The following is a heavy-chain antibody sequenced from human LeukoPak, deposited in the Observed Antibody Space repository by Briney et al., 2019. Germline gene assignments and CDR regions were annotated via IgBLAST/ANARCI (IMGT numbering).Heavy chain of an antibody. D-gene: IGHD5-24*01. V-gene: IGHV1-18*01. CDR1: GYTFTSYG. CDR3: ARRLSLSRHGYNNFDY. CDR2: ISAYNGNT. J-gene: IGHJ4*02. Sequence: ASVKVSCKASGYTFTSYGISWVRQAPGQGLEWMGWISAYNGNTNYAQKLQGRVTMTTDTSTSTAYMELRSLRSDDTAVYYCARRLSLSRHGYNNFDYWGQGTLVTVSS.